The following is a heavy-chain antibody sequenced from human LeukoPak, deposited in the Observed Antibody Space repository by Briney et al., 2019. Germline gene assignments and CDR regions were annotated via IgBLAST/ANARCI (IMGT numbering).Heavy chain of an antibody. CDR3: ARGRGYCSSTSCYGAFDI. CDR2: IIPIFGTA. D-gene: IGHD2-2*01. CDR1: GGTFSSYA. Sequence: GSSVKVSCKASGGTFSSYAISWVRQAPGQGLEWMGGIIPIFGTANYAQKFQGRVTITTDESTSTAYMELSSLRSEDTAVYYCARGRGYCSSTSCYGAFDIWGQGTMVTVSS. J-gene: IGHJ3*02. V-gene: IGHV1-69*05.